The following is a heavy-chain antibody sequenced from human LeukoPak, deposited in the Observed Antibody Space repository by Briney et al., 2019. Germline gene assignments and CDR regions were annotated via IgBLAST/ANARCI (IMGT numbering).Heavy chain of an antibody. Sequence: GASVKVSCKASGYTFTGYYMHWVRQAPGQGLEWMGWINPNSGGTNYAQKFQGRVTMTRDTSISTAYMELSRLRSDDTAVYYCARDLSQYYYDSSGLGYWGQGTLVTVSS. V-gene: IGHV1-2*02. J-gene: IGHJ4*02. D-gene: IGHD3-22*01. CDR1: GYTFTGYY. CDR3: ARDLSQYYYDSSGLGY. CDR2: INPNSGGT.